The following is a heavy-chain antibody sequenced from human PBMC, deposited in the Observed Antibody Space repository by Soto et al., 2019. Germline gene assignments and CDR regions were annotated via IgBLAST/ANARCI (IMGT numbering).Heavy chain of an antibody. V-gene: IGHV1-69*06. Sequence: QVQLVQSGAEVKKPGSSVKVSCKASGGTFSSYAISWVRQAPGHGLAWMGGIIPIFGTANYAQKFQGRVTITADKSPSTAYMELSSLRSEDTAVYYCASGPLTAANLLYYYYYGMDVWGQVTTVTVSS. CDR3: ASGPLTAANLLYYYYYGMDV. D-gene: IGHD2-2*01. J-gene: IGHJ6*02. CDR2: IIPIFGTA. CDR1: GGTFSSYA.